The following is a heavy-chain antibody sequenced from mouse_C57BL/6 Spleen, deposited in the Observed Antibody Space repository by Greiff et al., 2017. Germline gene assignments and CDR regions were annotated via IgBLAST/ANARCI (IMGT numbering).Heavy chain of an antibody. V-gene: IGHV6-6*01. D-gene: IGHD2-3*01. CDR1: GFTFSDAW. CDR2: IRNKANNHAT. J-gene: IGHJ3*01. Sequence: VQLKESRGGLVQPGGSMKLSCAASGFTFSDAWMDWVRQSPEKGLEWVAEIRNKANNHATYYAESVKGRFTISRDDSKSSVYLQMNSLRAEDTGIYYCTRPHDGFAWFAYWCQGTLVTVSA. CDR3: TRPHDGFAWFAY.